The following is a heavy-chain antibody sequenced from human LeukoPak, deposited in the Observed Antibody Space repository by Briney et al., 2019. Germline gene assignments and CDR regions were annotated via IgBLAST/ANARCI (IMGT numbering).Heavy chain of an antibody. V-gene: IGHV3-7*01. CDR3: ASIGYSGYDGY. CDR1: GFTFSSYS. CDR2: IKQDGSEK. Sequence: GGSLRLSCAASGFTFSSYSMNWVRQAPGKGLEWVANIKQDGSEKYYVDSVKGRFTISRDNAKNSLYLQMNSLRAEDTAVYYCASIGYSGYDGYWGQGTLVSVSS. D-gene: IGHD5-12*01. J-gene: IGHJ4*02.